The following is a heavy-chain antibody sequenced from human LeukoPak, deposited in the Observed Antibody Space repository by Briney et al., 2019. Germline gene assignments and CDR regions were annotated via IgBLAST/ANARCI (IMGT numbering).Heavy chain of an antibody. J-gene: IGHJ4*02. CDR3: ARGKTYYYDSSGYPRFDY. V-gene: IGHV1-2*02. D-gene: IGHD3-22*01. Sequence: ASVKVSCKASGYTFTGYYMHWVRQAPGQGLEWMGWINPNSGGTNYAQKFQGRVTMTGDTSISTAYMELSRLRSDDTAVYYCARGKTYYYDSSGYPRFDYWGQGTLVTVSS. CDR2: INPNSGGT. CDR1: GYTFTGYY.